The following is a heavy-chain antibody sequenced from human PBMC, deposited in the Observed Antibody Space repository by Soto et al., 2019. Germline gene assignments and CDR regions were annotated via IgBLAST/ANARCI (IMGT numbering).Heavy chain of an antibody. J-gene: IGHJ4*02. D-gene: IGHD5-18*01. CDR3: AKQGYSYGIAGY. CDR2: IYPGDSDT. V-gene: IGHV5-51*01. CDR1: GYQVYTWYYFTSYW. Sequence: GEALKIYRMGPGYQVYTWYYFTSYWIAWVRQMPGEGLEWMGIIYPGDSDTRYSPSFQGQVTISANKSINSVYLQWSSLKASDTATYYCAKQGYSYGIAGYWGQGTLVTVSS.